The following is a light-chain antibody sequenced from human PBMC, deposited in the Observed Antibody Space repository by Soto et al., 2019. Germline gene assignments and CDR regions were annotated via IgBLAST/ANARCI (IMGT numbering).Light chain of an antibody. CDR3: QSYDSNSVV. J-gene: IGLJ2*01. V-gene: IGLV6-57*04. CDR2: KND. CDR1: SGSIASNH. Sequence: NFMLTQSHSVSESLGKTVTISCTRSSGSIASNHVQWYQQRPGSAPTTMIYKNDQRPSGVPDRFSGSIDSSSNSASLTISGLKTEDEADYYCQSYDSNSVVFGGGTKLTVL.